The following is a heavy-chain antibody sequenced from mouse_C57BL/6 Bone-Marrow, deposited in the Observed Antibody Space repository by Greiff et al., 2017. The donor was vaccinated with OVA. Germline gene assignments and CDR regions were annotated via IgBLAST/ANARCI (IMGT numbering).Heavy chain of an antibody. V-gene: IGHV1-64*01. CDR1: GYTFTSYW. Sequence: QVQLQQPGAELVKPGASVKLSCKASGYTFTSYWMHWVKQRPGQGLEWIGMIHPNSGSTNYNEKFKSKATLTVDKSSSTAYMQLSSLTSEDSAVYYCARYTTVVALDYWGQSTTLTVSS. CDR2: IHPNSGST. CDR3: ARYTTVVALDY. J-gene: IGHJ2*01. D-gene: IGHD1-1*01.